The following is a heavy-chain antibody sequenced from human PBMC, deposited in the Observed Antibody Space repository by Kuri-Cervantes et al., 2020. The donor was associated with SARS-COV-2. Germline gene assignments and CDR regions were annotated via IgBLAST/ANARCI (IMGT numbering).Heavy chain of an antibody. CDR1: GFTLSSFA. Sequence: GEALKISFAASGFTLSSFAMSWVRQAPGEGLELVSSYSCSGVGTYYSDSVKGRFTISRDNSKNTLYLQMNSLLAEDTAIYYWWREITIVGVDGFYNYMDVWGKGTTVTVSS. V-gene: IGHV3-23*01. J-gene: IGHJ6*03. CDR3: WREITIVGVDGFYNYMDV. D-gene: IGHD3-3*01. CDR2: YSCSGVGT.